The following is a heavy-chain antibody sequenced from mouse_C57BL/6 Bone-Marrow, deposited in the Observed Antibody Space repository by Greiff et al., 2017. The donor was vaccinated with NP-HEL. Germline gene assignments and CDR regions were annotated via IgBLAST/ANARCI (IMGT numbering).Heavy chain of an antibody. CDR2: ISPSGSS. V-gene: IGHV3-8*01. J-gene: IGHJ1*03. D-gene: IGHD1-1*01. Sequence: EVKLVESGPGLVKPSQSLSLSCSVSGYSFTSDYLNWIRKIPGHKLEYMGYISPSGSSYYNPSLISRISITRDTSKNQYYLTLNAVTTEDTATYYCARNYGTPYWYFDVWGTGTTVTVSS. CDR3: ARNYGTPYWYFDV. CDR1: GYSFTSDY.